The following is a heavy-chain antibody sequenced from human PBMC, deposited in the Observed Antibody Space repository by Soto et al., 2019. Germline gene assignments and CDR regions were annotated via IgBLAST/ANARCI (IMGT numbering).Heavy chain of an antibody. CDR1: GFTFSSYS. J-gene: IGHJ6*02. Sequence: GGSLRLSCAASGFTFSSYSMNWVRQAPGKGLEWVSYISSSSSTIYYADSVKGRFTISRDNAKNSLYLQMNSLRDEDTAVYYCARDTTPETYCSGGSCYWGGMDVWGQGTTVTVSS. CDR2: ISSSSSTI. V-gene: IGHV3-48*02. CDR3: ARDTTPETYCSGGSCYWGGMDV. D-gene: IGHD2-15*01.